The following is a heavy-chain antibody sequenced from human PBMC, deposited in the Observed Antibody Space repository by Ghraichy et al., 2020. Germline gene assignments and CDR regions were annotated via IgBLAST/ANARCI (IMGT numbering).Heavy chain of an antibody. J-gene: IGHJ4*02. V-gene: IGHV1-8*01. Sequence: ASVKVSCKASGYTFTSYDINWVRQATGQGLEWMGWMNPNSGNTGYAQKFQGRVTMTRNTSISTAYMELSSLRSEDTAVYYCASLGAIYYYDSSGSVSRWGQGTLVTVSS. CDR2: MNPNSGNT. D-gene: IGHD3-22*01. CDR1: GYTFTSYD. CDR3: ASLGAIYYYDSSGSVSR.